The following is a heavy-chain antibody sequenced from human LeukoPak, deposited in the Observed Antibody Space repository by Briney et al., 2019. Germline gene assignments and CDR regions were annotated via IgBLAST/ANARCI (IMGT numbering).Heavy chain of an antibody. CDR1: GGSFSGYY. J-gene: IGHJ4*02. CDR2: INHSGST. CDR3: VRDRELNY. D-gene: IGHD1-7*01. Sequence: SETLSLTCAVYGGSFSGYYWSWIRQPPGKGLEWIGEINHSGSTNYNPSLKSRVTISADTSKNQFSLQLSSVTAADTAVYYCVRDRELNYWGQGILVTVSS. V-gene: IGHV4-34*01.